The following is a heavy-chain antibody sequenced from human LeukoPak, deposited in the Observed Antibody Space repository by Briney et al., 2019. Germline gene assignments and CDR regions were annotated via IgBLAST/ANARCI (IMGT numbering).Heavy chain of an antibody. CDR2: IYNSGST. J-gene: IGHJ4*02. D-gene: IGHD1-26*01. CDR3: ARGTIVGRVPFEY. V-gene: IGHV4-59*01. Sequence: SETLSLTCSVSGYSMSSYYGRCNRQPTGQGLEWIGYIYNSGSTDINLSRKSRVNISENTSNNQFSLKLSSVTAADTAVYHCARGTIVGRVPFEYWGQGTLVTVSS. CDR1: GYSMSSYY.